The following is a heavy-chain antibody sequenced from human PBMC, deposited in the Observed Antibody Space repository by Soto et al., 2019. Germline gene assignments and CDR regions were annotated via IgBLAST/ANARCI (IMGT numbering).Heavy chain of an antibody. V-gene: IGHV1-18*01. Sequence: ASVKVSCKACGYSFTNFGFTWVGQAPGQRREWMGWVSAYNGNTNYALKFQDRVSMTTDTSTSTAYMELRSLTSDDTAIYYCARSGATTADNWFAPWGQGTLVTVSS. J-gene: IGHJ5*02. D-gene: IGHD4-4*01. CDR1: GYSFTNFG. CDR2: VSAYNGNT. CDR3: ARSGATTADNWFAP.